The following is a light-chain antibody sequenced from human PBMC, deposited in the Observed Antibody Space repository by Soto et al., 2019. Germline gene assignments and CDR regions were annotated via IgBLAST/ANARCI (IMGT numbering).Light chain of an antibody. CDR3: QQYYITPPT. V-gene: IGKV4-1*01. CDR2: WAS. Sequence: DVVMTQSPDSLVLSLAEGATINSKSSQRGFYSSNNKNYLTWYQQKPGQPPKLLIYWASTRESGVPDRFSGSGSGTDFTLTISSLQAEDVAVYYCQQYYITPPTFGQGAMVDIK. J-gene: IGKJ1*01. CDR1: QRGFYSSNNKNY.